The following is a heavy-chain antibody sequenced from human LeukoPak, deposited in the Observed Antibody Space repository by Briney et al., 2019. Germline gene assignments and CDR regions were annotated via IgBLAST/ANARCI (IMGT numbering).Heavy chain of an antibody. CDR2: IYYSGST. V-gene: IGHV4-39*01. CDR3: ARRGYHHFDY. D-gene: IGHD5-18*01. CDR1: GGSISSSSYY. Sequence: PSETLSLTCTVSGGSISSSSYYWGWIRQPPGKGLEWIGSIYYSGSTYYNPSLKSRVTISVDTSKNQFSLKLSSVTAADTAVYYCARRGYHHFDYWGQGTLVTASS. J-gene: IGHJ4*02.